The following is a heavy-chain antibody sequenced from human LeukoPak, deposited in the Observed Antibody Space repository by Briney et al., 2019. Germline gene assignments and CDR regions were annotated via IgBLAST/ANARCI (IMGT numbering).Heavy chain of an antibody. CDR2: IRSKANSYAT. Sequence: PGWSLTLSCAASGFTFSGSAMHWVRQASGKGLEWVGRIRSKANSYATAYAASVKGRFTISRDDSKNTAYLQMNSLKTEDTAVYYCTRTTVTSDNYYYGMDVWGQGTTVTVSS. CDR3: TRTTVTSDNYYYGMDV. D-gene: IGHD4-17*01. V-gene: IGHV3-73*01. CDR1: GFTFSGSA. J-gene: IGHJ6*02.